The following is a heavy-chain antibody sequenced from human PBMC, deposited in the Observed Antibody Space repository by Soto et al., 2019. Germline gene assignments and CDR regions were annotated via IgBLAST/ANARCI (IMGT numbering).Heavy chain of an antibody. CDR2: INPNSGGT. D-gene: IGHD3-3*01. CDR1: GYTFTGYY. J-gene: IGHJ4*02. Sequence: GASVKVSCKASGYTFTGYYMHWVRQAPGQGLEWMGWINPNSGGTNYAQKFQGRVTMTRDTSISTAYMELSRLRSDDTAVYYYARSGITIFGVVTPTDYWGQGTLVTVSS. CDR3: ARSGITIFGVVTPTDY. V-gene: IGHV1-2*02.